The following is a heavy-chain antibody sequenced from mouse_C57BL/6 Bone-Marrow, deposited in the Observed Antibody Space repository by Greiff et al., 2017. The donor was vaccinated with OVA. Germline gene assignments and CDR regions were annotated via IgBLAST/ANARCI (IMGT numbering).Heavy chain of an antibody. CDR2: IDPETGGT. J-gene: IGHJ4*01. Sequence: SGAELVRPGASVTLSCKASGYTFTDYEMHWVKQTPVHGLEWIGAIDPETGGTAYNQKFKGKAILTADKSSSTAYMELRSLTSEDSAVYYCTRSSYRAMDYWGQGTSVTVSS. D-gene: IGHD1-1*01. CDR1: GYTFTDYE. CDR3: TRSSYRAMDY. V-gene: IGHV1-15*01.